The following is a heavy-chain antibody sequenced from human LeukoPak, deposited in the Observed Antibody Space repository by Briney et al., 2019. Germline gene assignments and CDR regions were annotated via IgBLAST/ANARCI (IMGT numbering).Heavy chain of an antibody. J-gene: IGHJ4*02. D-gene: IGHD3-10*01. Sequence: SETLSLTCTVSGGSISNYYWSWIRQPPGKGLEWIGEINHSGSTNYNPSLKSRVTISVDTSKNQFSLKLSSVTAADTAVYYCARRPPHTMVRGVYDYWGQGTLVTVSS. CDR1: GGSISNYY. CDR3: ARRPPHTMVRGVYDY. V-gene: IGHV4-34*01. CDR2: INHSGST.